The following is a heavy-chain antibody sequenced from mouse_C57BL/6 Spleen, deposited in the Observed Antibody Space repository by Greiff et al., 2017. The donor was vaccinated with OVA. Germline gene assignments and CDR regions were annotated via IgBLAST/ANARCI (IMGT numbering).Heavy chain of an antibody. D-gene: IGHD3-2*02. CDR3: ATLDSSGYGY. V-gene: IGHV14-2*01. J-gene: IGHJ2*01. CDR1: GFNIKDYY. CDR2: LDPADGAT. Sequence: VQLQQSGAELVKPGASVKLSCTASGFNIKDYYMHWVKQRTEQGLEWIGRLDPADGATKYAPKFQGKATIPADPSSNTAYLQLSSLTSEDTADYYCATLDSSGYGYWGQGTTLTVSS.